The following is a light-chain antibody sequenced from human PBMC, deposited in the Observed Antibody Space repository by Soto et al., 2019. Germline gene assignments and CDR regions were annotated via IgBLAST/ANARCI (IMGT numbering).Light chain of an antibody. CDR2: DVS. Sequence: QSVLTQPPSASGSPGQSVTISCTGTSSDVGYSNSVSWYQQHPGKAPKLMIYDVSERPSRVPDRFSGSKSGNTASLTVSGLQAEDEADYYCSSYANSVSYVFGTGTKLTVL. J-gene: IGLJ1*01. CDR3: SSYANSVSYV. V-gene: IGLV2-8*01. CDR1: SSDVGYSNS.